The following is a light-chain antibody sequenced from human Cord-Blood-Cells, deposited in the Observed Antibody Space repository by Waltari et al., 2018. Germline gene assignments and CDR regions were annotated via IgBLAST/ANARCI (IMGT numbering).Light chain of an antibody. CDR3: AAWDDSSWV. Sequence: QSVLTQPPSASGTPGQRVTISCSGSSSNIGSKYVYWYQQLPGTAPKLRIYRNTERPSGVPDRFAGSKSGTSASLAISGLRSEDEADYYCAAWDDSSWVFGGGTKLTVL. CDR2: RNT. CDR1: SSNIGSKY. V-gene: IGLV1-47*01. J-gene: IGLJ3*02.